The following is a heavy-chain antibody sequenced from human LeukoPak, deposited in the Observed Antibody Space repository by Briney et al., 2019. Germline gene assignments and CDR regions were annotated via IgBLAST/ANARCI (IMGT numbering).Heavy chain of an antibody. CDR3: ARGYSSGLYFDY. CDR2: IYYSGST. Sequence: KPSETLSLTCAVYGGSFSSYYWNWIRQPPGKGLEWIGYIYYSGSTNYNPSLKSRVTISVDTSKNQFSLKLSSVTAADTAVYYCARGYSSGLYFDYWGQGTLVTVSS. CDR1: GGSFSSYY. V-gene: IGHV4-59*01. D-gene: IGHD6-19*01. J-gene: IGHJ4*02.